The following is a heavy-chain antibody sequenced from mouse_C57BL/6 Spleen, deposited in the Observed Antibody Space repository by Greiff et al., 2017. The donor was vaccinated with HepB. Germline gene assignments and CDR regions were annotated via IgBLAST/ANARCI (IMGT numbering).Heavy chain of an antibody. CDR1: GFTFSDYG. CDR2: ISSGSSTI. D-gene: IGHD2-3*01. Sequence: EVQRVESGGGLVKPGGSLKLSCAASGFTFSDYGMHWVRQAPEKGLEWVAYISSGSSTIYYADTVKGRFTISRDNAKNTLFLQMTSLRSEDTAMYYCARGGYYDGYYDYAMDYWGQGTSVTVSS. V-gene: IGHV5-17*01. J-gene: IGHJ4*01. CDR3: ARGGYYDGYYDYAMDY.